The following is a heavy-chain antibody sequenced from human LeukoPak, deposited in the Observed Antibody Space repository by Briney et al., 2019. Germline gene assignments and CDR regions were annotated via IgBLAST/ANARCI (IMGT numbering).Heavy chain of an antibody. CDR2: INHSGST. CDR3: ARSEYSYGADAFDI. D-gene: IGHD5-18*01. CDR1: GGSFSGYH. V-gene: IGHV4-34*01. J-gene: IGHJ3*02. Sequence: PSETLSLTCAVYGGSFSGYHWSWIRQPPGKGLEWIGEINHSGSTNYNPSLKSRVTISVDTSKNQFSLKLSSVTAADTAVYYCARSEYSYGADAFDIGGQGTMVTVSS.